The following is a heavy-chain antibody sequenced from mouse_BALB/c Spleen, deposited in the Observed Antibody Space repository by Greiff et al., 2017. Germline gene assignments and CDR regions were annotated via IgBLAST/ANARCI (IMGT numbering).Heavy chain of an antibody. V-gene: IGHV14-4*02. CDR2: IDPENGDT. CDR3: NAYYYGNYDYAMDY. Sequence: EVQLQQSGAELVRSGASVKLSCTASGFNIKDYYMHWVKQRPEQGLEWIGWIDPENGDTEYAPKFQGKATMTADTSSNTAYLQLSSLTSEDTAVYYCNAYYYGNYDYAMDYWGQGTSVTVSS. D-gene: IGHD2-1*01. J-gene: IGHJ4*01. CDR1: GFNIKDYY.